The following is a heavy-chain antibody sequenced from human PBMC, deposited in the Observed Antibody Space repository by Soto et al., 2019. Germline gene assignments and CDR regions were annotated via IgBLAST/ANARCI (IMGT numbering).Heavy chain of an antibody. V-gene: IGHV6-1*01. CDR3: ARGSYYSGWV. D-gene: IGHD6-19*01. CDR1: GDSVSSTSTA. CDR2: TYYRSNWYT. J-gene: IGHJ4*02. Sequence: SQTLSLTCAISGDSVSSTSTAWSWIRQSPSRGLEWLGRTYYRSNWYTDYAVSVKSRITISPDTSKKQFSLQLNSVTPEDTAVYYCARGSYYSGWVWGQGTLVTVSS.